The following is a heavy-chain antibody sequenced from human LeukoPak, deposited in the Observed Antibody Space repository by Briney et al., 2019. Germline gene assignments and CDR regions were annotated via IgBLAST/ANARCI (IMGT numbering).Heavy chain of an antibody. CDR3: AREYSSSGAFDY. J-gene: IGHJ4*02. D-gene: IGHD6-6*01. Sequence: SETLSLTCTVSGGSISSGSYYWSWIRQPAGKGLEWIGRIYTSGSTNYNPSLKSRVTISVDTSKNQFSLKLSSVTAADTAVYYCAREYSSSGAFDYWGQGTLVTVSS. V-gene: IGHV4-61*02. CDR1: GGSISSGSYY. CDR2: IYTSGST.